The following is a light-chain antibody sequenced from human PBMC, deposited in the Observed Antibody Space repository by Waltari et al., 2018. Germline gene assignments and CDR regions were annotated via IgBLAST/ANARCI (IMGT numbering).Light chain of an antibody. V-gene: IGKV3-11*01. CDR1: QSINNY. Sequence: DIVLTQSPATLSLFPGERATLSCRASQSINNYLAWYQQKPGQAPRLLIYSASNRATGIPARFSGSGSGTDFFLTISSLDPEDFAVYYCQQRSSWPRTFGQGTRVEIK. J-gene: IGKJ1*01. CDR3: QQRSSWPRT. CDR2: SAS.